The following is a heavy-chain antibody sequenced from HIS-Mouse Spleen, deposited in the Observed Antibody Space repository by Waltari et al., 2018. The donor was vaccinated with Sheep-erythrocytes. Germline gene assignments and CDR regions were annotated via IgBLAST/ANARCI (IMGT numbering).Heavy chain of an antibody. CDR3: AKVRTVNYWYFDL. V-gene: IGHV3-30*18. CDR2: ISYDGSNK. CDR1: GFTFSSYG. Sequence: QVQLVESGGGVVQPWRSLRLSCAASGFTFSSYGMHVNLSPELSLEGVAVISYDGSNKYYADSVKGRFTISRDNSKNTLYLQMNSLRAEDTAVYYCAKVRTVNYWYFDLWGRGTLVTVSP. J-gene: IGHJ2*01. D-gene: IGHD1-1*01.